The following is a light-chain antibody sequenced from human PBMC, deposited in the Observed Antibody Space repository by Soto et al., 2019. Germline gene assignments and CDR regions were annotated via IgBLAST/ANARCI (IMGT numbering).Light chain of an antibody. CDR1: QCVTSNY. CDR3: QQSGDSPPWT. Sequence: IVLTQSQGTLSLSPGERATLSCRASQCVTSNYLAWYQQKPGQTPRLLIYSASSRATGIPDRFSGSGSGTDFALTISSLEPEDFAVNYCQQSGDSPPWTFGQGTKVEIK. J-gene: IGKJ1*01. V-gene: IGKV3-20*01. CDR2: SAS.